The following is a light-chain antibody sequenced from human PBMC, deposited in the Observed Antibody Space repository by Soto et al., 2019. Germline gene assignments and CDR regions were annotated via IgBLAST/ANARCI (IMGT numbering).Light chain of an antibody. Sequence: TQSPSTLSASVGDRVTITCRASQSVSSNYLAWYQQKPGQAPRLLIYGASTRATGIPDRFSGSGSGTDFTLTISRLEPEDSAVYYCQQYGSSPTWTFGQGTKVEIK. J-gene: IGKJ1*01. CDR3: QQYGSSPTWT. CDR2: GAS. V-gene: IGKV3-20*01. CDR1: QSVSSNY.